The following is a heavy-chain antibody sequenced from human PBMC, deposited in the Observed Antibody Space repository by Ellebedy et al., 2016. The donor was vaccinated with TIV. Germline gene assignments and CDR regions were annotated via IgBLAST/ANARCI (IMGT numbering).Heavy chain of an antibody. CDR3: AGIADVRFDP. Sequence: PGGSLRLSCVASAFTSPFTFSNYWMNWVRQAPGKGLQWVANIKEDGSEKYYVDSVRGRFTISRDNAKNSLYLQMNSLRAEDTAVYYCAGIADVRFDPWGQGTLVSVSS. V-gene: IGHV3-7*01. J-gene: IGHJ5*02. CDR1: AFTSPFTFSNYW. D-gene: IGHD3-10*02. CDR2: IKEDGSEK.